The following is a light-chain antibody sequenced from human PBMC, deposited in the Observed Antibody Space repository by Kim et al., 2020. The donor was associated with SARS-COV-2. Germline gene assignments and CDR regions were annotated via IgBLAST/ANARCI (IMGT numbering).Light chain of an antibody. CDR1: SVGSKS. V-gene: IGLV3-21*03. Sequence: PGKTARLSCGGKSVGSKSVRWYQQKSGQAPVLVICDDSDRPSGIPERFSGSNSGNTATLTISRVEAGDEADYYCQVWDSSSDHRVVFGGGTQLTVL. CDR3: QVWDSSSDHRVV. J-gene: IGLJ2*01. CDR2: DDS.